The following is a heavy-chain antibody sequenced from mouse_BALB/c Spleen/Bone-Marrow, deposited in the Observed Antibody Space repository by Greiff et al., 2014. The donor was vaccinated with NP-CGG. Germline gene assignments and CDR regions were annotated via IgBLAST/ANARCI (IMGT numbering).Heavy chain of an antibody. V-gene: IGHV1-14*01. CDR2: INPYNDGT. J-gene: IGHJ2*01. D-gene: IGHD2-14*01. CDR3: AKGGNYRYDFDY. CDR1: GYTFTSYV. Sequence: QLQESGPELVKPGASAKMSCKASGYTFTSYVMHWVKQKPGQGLEWIGYINPYNDGTKYNEKFKGMATLTSDRSSSTAYMELSSLTSEDSAVYYCAKGGNYRYDFDYWGQGTTLTVSS.